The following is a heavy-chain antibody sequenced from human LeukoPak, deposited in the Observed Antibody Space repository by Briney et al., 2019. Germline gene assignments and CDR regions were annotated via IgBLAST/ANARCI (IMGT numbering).Heavy chain of an antibody. V-gene: IGHV3-23*01. J-gene: IGHJ4*02. Sequence: GGSLRLSCTASGFTSSNYAMSWVRQAPGKGLEWVSTISGSGGGTYYADSVKGRFTISRDNSKNSLYLQMNSLRAEDTAVYYCARADRDCSSTSCYKGADYWGQGTLVTVSS. CDR3: ARADRDCSSTSCYKGADY. CDR1: GFTSSNYA. D-gene: IGHD2-2*02. CDR2: ISGSGGGT.